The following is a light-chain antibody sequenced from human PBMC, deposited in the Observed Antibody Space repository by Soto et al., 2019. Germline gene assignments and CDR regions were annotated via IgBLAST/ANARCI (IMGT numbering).Light chain of an antibody. V-gene: IGKV3-20*01. J-gene: IGKJ4*01. CDR2: GAS. CDR1: QSVSSSY. Sequence: EIVLTQSPGTLSLSPGERATLSCRASQSVSSSYLAWYQQNPGQAPRLLIYGASSRATGIPDRFSGSGSGTDFTLTISRLEPEDFAVYYCQQYGSSPPRLTFGGGTKVEIK. CDR3: QQYGSSPPRLT.